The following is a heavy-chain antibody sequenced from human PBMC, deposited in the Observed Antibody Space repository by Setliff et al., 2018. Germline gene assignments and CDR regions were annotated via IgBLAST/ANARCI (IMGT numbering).Heavy chain of an antibody. CDR3: LRLVRYCTKIASQATSGDEV. CDR2: VTIYNGNT. J-gene: IGHJ4*02. D-gene: IGHD2-8*01. Sequence: GASVKVSCKASGYTFNNYGVAWVRQAPGQGLDWMGWVTIYNGNTKYAQNLQGRLTLTTDRSTNMGYLELRDLRSDDTAVYYCLRLVRYCTKIASQATSGDEVWGLGTLVTVSS. V-gene: IGHV1-18*01. CDR1: GYTFNNYG.